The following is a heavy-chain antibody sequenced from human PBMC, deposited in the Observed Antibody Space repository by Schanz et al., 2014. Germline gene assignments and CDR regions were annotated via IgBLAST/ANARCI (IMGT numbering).Heavy chain of an antibody. J-gene: IGHJ6*02. CDR2: INGYNAHT. CDR3: ATIGVNDYWRFGLDL. V-gene: IGHV1-18*01. CDR1: GYTFTSSG. D-gene: IGHD3-16*01. Sequence: QVQLVQSGGEVKTPGASVKVSCKASGYTFTSSGFSWVRQAPGQGLEWMGWINGYNAHTNYAQKFQGRVTITADKSTSTAYMELKSLRSADTAVYYCATIGVNDYWRFGLDLWGQGTTVTVSS.